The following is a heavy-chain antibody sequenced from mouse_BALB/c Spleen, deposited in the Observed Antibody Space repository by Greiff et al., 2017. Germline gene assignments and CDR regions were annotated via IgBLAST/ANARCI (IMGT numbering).Heavy chain of an antibody. D-gene: IGHD1-1*01. CDR2: IWSGGST. CDR3: ARGDYYGSSLYYYAMDY. J-gene: IGHJ4*01. CDR1: GFSLTSYG. V-gene: IGHV2-2*02. Sequence: QVQLQQSGPGLVQPSQSLSITCTVSGFSLTSYGVHWVRQSPGKGLEWLGVIWSGGSTDYNAAFISRLSISKDNSKSQVFFKMNSLQANDTAIYYCARGDYYGSSLYYYAMDYWGQGTSVTVSS.